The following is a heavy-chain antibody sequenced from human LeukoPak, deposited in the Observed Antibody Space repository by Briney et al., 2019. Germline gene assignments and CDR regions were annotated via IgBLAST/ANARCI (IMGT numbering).Heavy chain of an antibody. V-gene: IGHV4-34*01. J-gene: IGHJ6*03. CDR3: ARDDYGDFYYYYYMDV. Sequence: SETLSLTCAVYGGSFSGYYWSWIRQPPGKGLEWIGEINHSGSTNYNPSPKSRVTISVDTSKNQFSLKLSSVTAADTAVYYCARDDYGDFYYYYYMDVWGKGTTVTVSS. D-gene: IGHD4-17*01. CDR1: GGSFSGYY. CDR2: INHSGST.